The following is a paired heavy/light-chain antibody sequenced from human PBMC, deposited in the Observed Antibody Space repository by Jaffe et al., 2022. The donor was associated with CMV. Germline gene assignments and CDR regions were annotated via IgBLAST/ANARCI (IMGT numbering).Heavy chain of an antibody. V-gene: IGHV4-39*01. CDR1: GGSISSSSYY. CDR2: IYYSGST. Sequence: QLQLQESGPGLVKPSETLSLTCTVSGGSISSSSYYWGWIRQPPGKGLEWIGSIYYSGSTYYNPSLKSRVTISVDTSKNQFSLKLSSVTAADTAVYYCARTEYSSSYPGYYYYGMDVWGQGTTVTVSS. D-gene: IGHD6-6*01. CDR3: ARTEYSSSYPGYYYYGMDV. J-gene: IGHJ6*02.
Light chain of an antibody. CDR1: QSLLHSNGYNY. V-gene: IGKV2-28*01. Sequence: DIVMTQSPLSLPVTPGEPASISCRSSQSLLHSNGYNYLDWYLQKPGQSPQLLIYLGSNRASGVPDRFSGSGSGTDFTLKISRVEAEDVGVYYCMQALQTPPMYTFGQGTKLEIK. J-gene: IGKJ2*01. CDR3: MQALQTPPMYT. CDR2: LGS.